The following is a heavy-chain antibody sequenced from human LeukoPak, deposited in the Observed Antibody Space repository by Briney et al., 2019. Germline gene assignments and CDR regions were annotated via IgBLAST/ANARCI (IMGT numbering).Heavy chain of an antibody. CDR3: ARDRQGHTAMVSYYYMDV. V-gene: IGHV1-69*13. D-gene: IGHD5-18*01. Sequence: SVKVSCKASGGTFSSYAISWVRQAPGQGLEWMGGIIPIFGTANYAQKFQGRVTITADESTSTAYMELSSLRSEDTAVYYCARDRQGHTAMVSYYYMDVWGKGTTVTVSS. CDR1: GGTFSSYA. J-gene: IGHJ6*03. CDR2: IIPIFGTA.